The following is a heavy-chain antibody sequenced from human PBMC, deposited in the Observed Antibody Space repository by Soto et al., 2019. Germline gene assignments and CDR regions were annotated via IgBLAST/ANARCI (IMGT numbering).Heavy chain of an antibody. V-gene: IGHV4-34*01. CDR2: INHSVST. D-gene: IGHD2-15*01. J-gene: IGHJ4*01. CDR3: SRAASFYCSGASGYSGRYY. Sequence: KCLEWILEINHSVSTNYNPSLKSRVTISVDTSKNLFSLKLSSVTAADTAVYYCSRAASFYCSGASGYSGRYYCG.